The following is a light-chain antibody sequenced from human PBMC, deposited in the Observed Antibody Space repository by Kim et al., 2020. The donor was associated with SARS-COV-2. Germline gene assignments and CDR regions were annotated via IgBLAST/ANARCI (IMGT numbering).Light chain of an antibody. CDR3: QQYDNLPAYT. CDR1: QEISNY. J-gene: IGKJ2*01. CDR2: DAS. V-gene: IGKV1-33*01. Sequence: DIQMTQSPSSLSASVGDRVTITCQASQEISNYLNWYQQKPGKAPKLLIYDASNLETGVPSRFSGSGSGTDFTFTISSLQPEDIATYYCQQYDNLPAYTFGQGTKLEI.